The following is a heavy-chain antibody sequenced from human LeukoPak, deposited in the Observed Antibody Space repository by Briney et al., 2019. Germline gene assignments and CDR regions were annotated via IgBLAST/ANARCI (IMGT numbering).Heavy chain of an antibody. CDR3: AKNRDSSDYPRDFDF. D-gene: IGHD3-22*01. V-gene: IGHV3-30*02. CDR2: IRHDGSYQ. CDR1: GFTFSSYG. J-gene: IGHJ4*02. Sequence: QHWGVLRLSCAAFGFTFSSYGMHWVRQTPGKGLAWVAFIRHDGSYQQYADSVKGRFTVSRDNSKDMVYLQMSSLRTEDTAVYYCAKNRDSSDYPRDFDFWGQGTLVTVSS.